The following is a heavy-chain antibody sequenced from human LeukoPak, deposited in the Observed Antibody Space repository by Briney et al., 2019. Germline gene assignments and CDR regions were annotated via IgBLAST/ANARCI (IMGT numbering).Heavy chain of an antibody. CDR1: GGSFSGYY. V-gene: IGHV4-34*01. CDR3: APSPHYYDSSGYYYANNWFDP. J-gene: IGHJ5*02. CDR2: INHSGST. Sequence: ASETLSLTCAVYGGSFSGYYWSWIRQPPGKGLEWIGEINHSGSTNYNPSLKSRVTISVDTSKNQFSLKLSSVTAADTAVYYCAPSPHYYDSSGYYYANNWFDPWGQGTLVTVSS. D-gene: IGHD3-22*01.